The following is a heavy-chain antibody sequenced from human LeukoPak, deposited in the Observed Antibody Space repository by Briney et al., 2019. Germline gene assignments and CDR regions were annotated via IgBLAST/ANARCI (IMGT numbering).Heavy chain of an antibody. J-gene: IGHJ2*01. CDR3: ARAPYYDFWSGYYHDYWYFDL. CDR2: INPNSGGT. D-gene: IGHD3-3*01. Sequence: ASVKVSCKASGYTFTGYYMHWVRQAPGQGLEWMGRINPNSGGTNYAQKFQGRVTMTRDTSISTAYMELSRLRSDDTAVYYCARAPYYDFWSGYYHDYWYFDLWGRGTLVTVSS. V-gene: IGHV1-2*06. CDR1: GYTFTGYY.